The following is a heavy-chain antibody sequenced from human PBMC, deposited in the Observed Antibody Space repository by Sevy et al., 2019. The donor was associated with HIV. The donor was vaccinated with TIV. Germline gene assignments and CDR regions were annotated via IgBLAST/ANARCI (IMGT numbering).Heavy chain of an antibody. CDR1: GFTFSKYA. J-gene: IGHJ3*02. CDR3: ARGTRYSWCYYLGDDAFDI. CDR2: IGIVGDT. D-gene: IGHD1-26*01. V-gene: IGHV3-13*01. Sequence: GGSLRLSCAASGFTFSKYAMHWVRQAPGKGLEWVSRIGIVGDTYYPGSLKGRVTLSRENAKKSLCLQMNSLRAGDTAVYYCARGTRYSWCYYLGDDAFDIWGQGTMVTVSS.